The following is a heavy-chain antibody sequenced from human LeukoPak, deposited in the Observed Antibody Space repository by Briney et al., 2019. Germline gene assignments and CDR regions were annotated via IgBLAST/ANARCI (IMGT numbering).Heavy chain of an antibody. V-gene: IGHV1-8*01. D-gene: IGHD3-10*01. Sequence: ASVKVSCKASGYTFTSYDISWVRQATGQGLEWMGWMNPNSGNTGYAQKFQGRVTMTRNTSISTAYMELSSLRSEDTAVYYCARAYYYGSTNRGFPYWGQGTLVTVSS. CDR3: ARAYYYGSTNRGFPY. J-gene: IGHJ4*02. CDR1: GYTFTSYD. CDR2: MNPNSGNT.